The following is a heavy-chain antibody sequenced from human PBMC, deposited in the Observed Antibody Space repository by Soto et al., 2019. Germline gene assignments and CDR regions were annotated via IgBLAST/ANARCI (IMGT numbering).Heavy chain of an antibody. CDR2: ISYDGSNK. CDR1: GFTFSSYG. J-gene: IGHJ5*01. CDR3: AKVDPPEEDEFGSGSNVNWFDT. V-gene: IGHV3-30*18. D-gene: IGHD3-3*01. Sequence: HPGGSLRLSCAAYGFTFSSYGMHWVRQAPGKGLEWVAVISYDGSNKYYADSVKGRFTISRDNSKNTLYLQINSLNAEDKAVYYCAKVDPPEEDEFGSGSNVNWFDTWGYGTLVTVSS.